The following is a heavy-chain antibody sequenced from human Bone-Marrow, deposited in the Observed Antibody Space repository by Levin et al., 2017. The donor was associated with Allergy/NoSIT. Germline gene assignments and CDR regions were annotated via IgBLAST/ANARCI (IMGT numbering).Heavy chain of an antibody. J-gene: IGHJ6*02. Sequence: GGSLRLSCAASGFTFTSYGMHWVRQAPGKGLEWVAVIWYSGSRQYYGESVKGRFTIARDSSQNTWFLQMNNLTVEDTAVYFCARDIGYEATFYGLDVWGQGTTVTVSS. CDR3: ARDIGYEATFYGLDV. CDR2: IWYSGSRQ. CDR1: GFTFTSYG. D-gene: IGHD5-12*01. V-gene: IGHV3-33*01.